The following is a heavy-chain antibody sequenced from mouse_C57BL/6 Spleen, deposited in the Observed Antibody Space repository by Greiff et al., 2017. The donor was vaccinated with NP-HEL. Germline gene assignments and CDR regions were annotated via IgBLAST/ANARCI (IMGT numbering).Heavy chain of an antibody. Sequence: QVQLQQPGAELVKPGASVKLSCKASGYTFTSYWMHWVKQRPGQGLEWIGMIHPNSGSTNYNEKFKSKATLTVDKSSSTAYMQLSSLTSEDSAVYDCARCLYGSSPYWYFDDWGTGTTVTVSS. V-gene: IGHV1-64*01. D-gene: IGHD1-1*01. J-gene: IGHJ1*03. CDR3: ARCLYGSSPYWYFDD. CDR1: GYTFTSYW. CDR2: IHPNSGST.